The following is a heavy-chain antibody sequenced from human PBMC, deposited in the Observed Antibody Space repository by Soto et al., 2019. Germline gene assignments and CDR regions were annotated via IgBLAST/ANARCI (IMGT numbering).Heavy chain of an antibody. J-gene: IGHJ4*02. V-gene: IGHV1-18*01. CDR3: ARDGLAARRGNGLDY. CDR2: ISAYNGNT. CDR1: GYTFTSYG. Sequence: ASVKVSCKASGYTFTSYGISWVRQAPGQGLEWMGWISAYNGNTNYAQKLQGRVTMTTDTSTSTAYMGLRSLRSDDTAVYYCARDGLAARRGNGLDYWGQGTLVTVSS. D-gene: IGHD6-6*01.